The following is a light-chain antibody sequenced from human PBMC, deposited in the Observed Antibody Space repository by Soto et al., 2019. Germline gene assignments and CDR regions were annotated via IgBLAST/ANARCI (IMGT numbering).Light chain of an antibody. CDR3: QQYGSSLIT. Sequence: EIVLTQSPGTLSLSPGERATLSCRASQSVSSSYLAWYQQRPGQAPRLLIYGASSRATCIPDRLSGSGSWTDFTLTLSRLEPEDFAVYYCQQYGSSLITFGQGTRLEIK. CDR2: GAS. V-gene: IGKV3-20*01. CDR1: QSVSSSY. J-gene: IGKJ5*01.